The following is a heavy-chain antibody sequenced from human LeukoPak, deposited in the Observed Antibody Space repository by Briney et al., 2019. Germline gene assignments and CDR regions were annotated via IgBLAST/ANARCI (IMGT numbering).Heavy chain of an antibody. J-gene: IGHJ4*02. CDR3: ARGNPYDYDFDY. CDR1: GFTFSNYW. Sequence: GGSLRLSCAAFGFTFSNYWMSWVRQAPGKGLVWVAIIKQDGSDKSYVDSVRGRFAISRDNAKSALFLQMNSLRADDTAVYYCARGNPYDYDFDYWGQGTLVTVSS. V-gene: IGHV3-7*05. D-gene: IGHD4-17*01. CDR2: IKQDGSDK.